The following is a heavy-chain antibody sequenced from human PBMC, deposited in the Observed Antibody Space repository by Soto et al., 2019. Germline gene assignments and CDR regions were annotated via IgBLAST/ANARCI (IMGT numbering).Heavy chain of an antibody. Sequence: EVQLVESGGGLVKPGGSLRLSCAASGFTFSNAWMSWVHQAPGKGLEWVGRIKSKTDGGTTDYAAPVKGRFTISRDDSKNTLYLQMNSLKTEDTAVYYCTTGAGGGIVVVVAATAPDDYWGQGTLVTVSS. CDR2: IKSKTDGGTT. V-gene: IGHV3-15*01. D-gene: IGHD2-15*01. CDR3: TTGAGGGIVVVVAATAPDDY. CDR1: GFTFSNAW. J-gene: IGHJ4*02.